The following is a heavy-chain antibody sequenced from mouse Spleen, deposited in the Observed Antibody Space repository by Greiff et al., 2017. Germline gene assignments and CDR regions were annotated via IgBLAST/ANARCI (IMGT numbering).Heavy chain of an antibody. Sequence: EVHLVESGGGLVQPKGSLKLSCAASGFSFNTYAMNWVRQAPGKGLEWVARIRSKSNNYATYYADSVKDRFTISRDDSESMLYLQMNNLKTEDTAMYYCVRGGYDYGEAWFAYWGQGTLVTVSA. D-gene: IGHD2-4*01. V-gene: IGHV10-1*01. J-gene: IGHJ3*01. CDR3: VRGGYDYGEAWFAY. CDR2: IRSKSNNYAT. CDR1: GFSFNTYA.